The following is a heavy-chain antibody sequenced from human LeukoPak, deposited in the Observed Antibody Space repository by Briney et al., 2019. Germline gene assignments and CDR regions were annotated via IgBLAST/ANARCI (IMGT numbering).Heavy chain of an antibody. CDR3: AKDVYSGSYSVYFDY. CDR2: INWNGGSL. J-gene: IGHJ4*02. CDR1: GFTFDDYG. V-gene: IGHV3-20*04. Sequence: PGGSLRLSCAASGFTFDDYGMSWVRQAPGKGLEWVSYINWNGGSLAYADSVKGRFTISRDNTKNSLYLQMNGLRAADTAFYYCAKDVYSGSYSVYFDYWGQGTLVTVSS. D-gene: IGHD1-26*01.